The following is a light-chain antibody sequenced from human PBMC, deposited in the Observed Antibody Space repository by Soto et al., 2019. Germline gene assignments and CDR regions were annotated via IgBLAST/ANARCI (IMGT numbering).Light chain of an antibody. CDR1: QNVRSSY. CDR3: QQYDNSAPLS. CDR2: DGA. V-gene: IGKV3D-20*01. J-gene: IGKJ4*01. Sequence: EIVLTQSPATLSLSPGDRATLSCGASQNVRSSYVAWDQQKTGLAPRLLIYDGANRASGIPDRFSGSGSGTDFTLTIGRLEPEDFALYYCQQYDNSAPLSFGGGTKV.